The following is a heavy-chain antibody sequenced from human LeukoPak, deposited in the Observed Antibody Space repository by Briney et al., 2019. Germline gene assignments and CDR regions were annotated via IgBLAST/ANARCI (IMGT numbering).Heavy chain of an antibody. Sequence: SETLSLTCTVSGGSFSNVAYYWSWIRQQPGKGLEWIGYINYRGSVYYSPSVESRIVMSVDTAKTQFSLKLNSVTAADTAVYHCARGHVADASGRYFYFDYWGQGALVTVSS. CDR2: INYRGSV. J-gene: IGHJ4*02. CDR3: ARGHVADASGRYFYFDY. V-gene: IGHV4-31*03. CDR1: GGSFSNVAYY. D-gene: IGHD3-10*01.